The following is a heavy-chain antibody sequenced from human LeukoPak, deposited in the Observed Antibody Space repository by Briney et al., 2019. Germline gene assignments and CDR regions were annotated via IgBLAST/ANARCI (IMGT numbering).Heavy chain of an antibody. V-gene: IGHV1-3*01. CDR2: INAGNGNT. D-gene: IGHD2-2*01. Sequence: ASVKVSCKASGYTFTSYAMHWVRQAPGQRLEWMGWINAGNGNTKYSQKFQGRVTMTTDTFTNTAYMELRSLRSEDTAVYYCARGYCSSTSCYTFDYWGQGTLVTVPS. CDR1: GYTFTSYA. J-gene: IGHJ4*02. CDR3: ARGYCSSTSCYTFDY.